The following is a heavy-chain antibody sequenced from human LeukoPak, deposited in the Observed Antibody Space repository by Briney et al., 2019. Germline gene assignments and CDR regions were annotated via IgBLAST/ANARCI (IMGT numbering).Heavy chain of an antibody. V-gene: IGHV1-8*01. J-gene: IGHJ4*02. CDR2: MNPNSCNA. Sequence: GASVKVSCKASGYTFTSYDINWVRQATGQGLEWMGWMNPNSCNAGSAPQFQGRVTITRNTSIGTAYMDLSSLTSEDTAVYYCARGRYDGFDYWGQGTLVTVSS. D-gene: IGHD5-12*01. CDR1: GYTFTSYD. CDR3: ARGRYDGFDY.